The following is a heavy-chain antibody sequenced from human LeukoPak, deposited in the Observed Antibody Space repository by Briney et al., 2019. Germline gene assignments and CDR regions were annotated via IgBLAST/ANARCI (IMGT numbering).Heavy chain of an antibody. CDR3: AELDADIVVVPAASDP. CDR1: GFTFSSYA. J-gene: IGHJ5*02. CDR2: ISGSGGST. V-gene: IGHV3-23*01. Sequence: GGSLRLSCAASGFTFSSYAMSWVRQAPGKGLEWVSAISGSGGSTYYADSVKGRFTISRDNSKNTLYLQMNSLRAEDTAVYYCAELDADIVVVPAASDPWGQGTLVTVSS. D-gene: IGHD2-2*01.